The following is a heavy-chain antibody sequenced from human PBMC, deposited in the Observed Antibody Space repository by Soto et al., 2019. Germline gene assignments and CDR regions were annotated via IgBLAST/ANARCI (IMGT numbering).Heavy chain of an antibody. Sequence: SETLSLTCTVSGGSISSSSYYWGWIRQPPGKGLEWIGSIYYSGSTYYNPSLKSRVTISVDTSKNQFSLKLSSVTAADTAVYYCARHQMSYSGSSRGMDVWGQGTTVTVSS. CDR1: GGSISSSSYY. J-gene: IGHJ6*02. D-gene: IGHD1-26*01. CDR2: IYYSGST. CDR3: ARHQMSYSGSSRGMDV. V-gene: IGHV4-39*01.